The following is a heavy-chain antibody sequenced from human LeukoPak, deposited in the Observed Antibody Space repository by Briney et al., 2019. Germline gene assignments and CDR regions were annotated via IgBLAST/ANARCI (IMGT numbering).Heavy chain of an antibody. V-gene: IGHV4-61*02. CDR3: AKDLSPGPD. CDR1: GGSISSGSYY. CDR2: IYTSGST. Sequence: ASQTLSLTCTVSGGSISSGSYYWSWIRQPAGKGLEWIGRIYTSGSTNYNPSLKSRVTISVDTSKNQFSLKLSSVTAADTAVYYCAKDLSPGPDWGQGTLVTVSS. J-gene: IGHJ4*02.